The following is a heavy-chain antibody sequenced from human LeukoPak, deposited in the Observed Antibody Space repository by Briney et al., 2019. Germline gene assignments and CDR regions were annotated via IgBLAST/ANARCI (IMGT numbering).Heavy chain of an antibody. Sequence: GGSLRLSCAASGFTFSSYGMHWVRQAPGKGLEWVAFIRYDGSNKYYADSVKGRFTISRDNAKNSLYLQMNSLRAEDTAVYYCARGAAEPAICSGGSRYKDDYWGQGTLVTVSS. V-gene: IGHV3-30*02. CDR1: GFTFSSYG. CDR2: IRYDGSNK. J-gene: IGHJ4*02. CDR3: ARGAAEPAICSGGSRYKDDY. D-gene: IGHD2-15*01.